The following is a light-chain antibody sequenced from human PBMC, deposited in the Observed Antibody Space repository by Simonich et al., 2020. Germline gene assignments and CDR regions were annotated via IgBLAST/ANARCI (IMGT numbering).Light chain of an antibody. V-gene: IGLV2-14*01. Sequence: QSALTQPASVSGSPGQSITISCTGTSSDVGGYNYVSWYQKHPGKAPKLMIYDVSKQPSGVSNRFSGSKSDNTASLTISGLQAEDEADYYCSSYTSSSFWVFGGGTKLTVL. J-gene: IGLJ3*02. CDR1: SSDVGGYNY. CDR2: DVS. CDR3: SSYTSSSFWV.